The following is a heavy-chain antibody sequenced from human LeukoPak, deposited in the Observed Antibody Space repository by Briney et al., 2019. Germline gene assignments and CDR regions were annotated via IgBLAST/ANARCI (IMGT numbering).Heavy chain of an antibody. Sequence: PSETLSLTCTVSGGSISTYYWSWIRQPPGKGLEWIGYIHYSGSTKYNPSLKSRVTISVDTSKNQFSLKLSSVTAAYTGVYYCAREERRCFDYWGQGTLVTVSS. CDR3: AREERRCFDY. D-gene: IGHD6-25*01. V-gene: IGHV4-59*01. CDR2: IHYSGST. CDR1: GGSISTYY. J-gene: IGHJ4*02.